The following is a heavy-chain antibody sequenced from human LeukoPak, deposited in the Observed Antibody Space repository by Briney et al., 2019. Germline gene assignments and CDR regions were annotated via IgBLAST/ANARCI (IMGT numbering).Heavy chain of an antibody. CDR1: GYTFTGYY. Sequence: ASVKVSCKASGYTFTGYYMHWVRQAPGQGLEWMGWINPNSGGTNYAQKFQGRVTMTRDTSISTAYMELSRLRSDDTAVYYCARTPSGVRGKYFDYWGQGTLVTVPS. CDR3: ARTPSGVRGKYFDY. D-gene: IGHD3-10*01. V-gene: IGHV1-2*02. CDR2: INPNSGGT. J-gene: IGHJ4*02.